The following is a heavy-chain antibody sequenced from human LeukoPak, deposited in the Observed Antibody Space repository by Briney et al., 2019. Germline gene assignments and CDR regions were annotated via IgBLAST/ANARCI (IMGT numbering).Heavy chain of an antibody. CDR2: ISSSGSTI. V-gene: IGHV3-11*01. Sequence: PGGSLRLSCAASGFTFSDYYMSWIRQAPGKGLEWVSYISSSGSTIYYADSVKGRFTISRDNAKNSLYLQMNSLRAEDMALYYCAKDVGGPLADAFDIWGQGTMVTVSS. D-gene: IGHD2-15*01. CDR3: AKDVGGPLADAFDI. CDR1: GFTFSDYY. J-gene: IGHJ3*02.